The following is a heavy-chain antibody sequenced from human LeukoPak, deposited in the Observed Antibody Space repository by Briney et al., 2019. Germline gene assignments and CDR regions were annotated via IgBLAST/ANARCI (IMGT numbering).Heavy chain of an antibody. CDR3: ARVRSGNYFDS. Sequence: GGSLRLSCAASGFTVSSTYMSWIRQAPGKGLEWVSVIYPGGPTYYAGSVKGRFTISRDNSKNTLYLQMNSLRAEDTAVYFCARVRSGNYFDSWGQGTLVTVSS. V-gene: IGHV3-66*01. D-gene: IGHD1-26*01. J-gene: IGHJ4*02. CDR2: IYPGGPT. CDR1: GFTVSSTY.